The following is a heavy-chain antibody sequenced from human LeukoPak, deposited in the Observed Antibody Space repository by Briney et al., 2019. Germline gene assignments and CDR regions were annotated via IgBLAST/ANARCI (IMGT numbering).Heavy chain of an antibody. J-gene: IGHJ4*02. V-gene: IGHV3-7*03. CDR3: AREPYSSSWGLDY. CDR1: GLTLSGYW. CDR2: IKQDGSEK. Sequence: PGGSLRLSCSASGLTLSGYWMHWVRQIPGKGLEWVANIKQDGSEKYYVDSVKGRFTISRDNAKNSLYLQMNSLRAEDTAVYYCAREPYSSSWGLDYWGQGTLVTVSS. D-gene: IGHD6-13*01.